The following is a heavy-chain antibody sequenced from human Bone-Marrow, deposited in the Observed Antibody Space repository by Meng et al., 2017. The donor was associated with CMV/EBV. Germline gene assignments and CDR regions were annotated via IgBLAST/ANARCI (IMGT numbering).Heavy chain of an antibody. CDR2: INSDGSST. J-gene: IGHJ6*02. CDR1: GFTFSSYW. V-gene: IGHV3-74*01. D-gene: IGHD2-2*01. Sequence: GGSLRLSCAAPGFTFSSYWMHWVRQAPGKGLVWVSRINSDGSSTSYADSVKGRFTISRDNAKNTLYLQMNSLRAEDTAVYYCASAVVPAATYYYYYGMDVWGQGNTVNVAS. CDR3: ASAVVPAATYYYYYGMDV.